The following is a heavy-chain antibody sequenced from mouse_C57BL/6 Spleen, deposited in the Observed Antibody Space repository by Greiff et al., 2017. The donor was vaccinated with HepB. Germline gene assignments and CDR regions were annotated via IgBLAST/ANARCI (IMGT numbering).Heavy chain of an antibody. CDR3: TRGSFSDYAMDY. V-gene: IGHV1-15*01. CDR2: IDPETGGT. D-gene: IGHD6-1*01. CDR1: GYTFTDYE. J-gene: IGHJ4*01. Sequence: QVQLKQSGAELVRPGASVTLSCKASGYTFTDYEMHWVKQTPVHGLEWIGAIDPETGGTAYNQKFKGKAILTADKSSSTAYMELRSLTSEDSAVYYCTRGSFSDYAMDYWGQGTSVTVSS.